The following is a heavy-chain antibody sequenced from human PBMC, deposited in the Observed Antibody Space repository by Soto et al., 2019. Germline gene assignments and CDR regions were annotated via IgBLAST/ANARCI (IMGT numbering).Heavy chain of an antibody. CDR2: INAGNGNT. Sequence: ASVKVSCKDSRYTFNGNAMHWARQATRQRLEWMGWINAGNGNTKYSQKFQGRFTITRVTSASTAYMELSSMRPENTALYYCTKAICSYCRGCNCYYMDYWGQGSMFTVS. J-gene: IGHJ4*01. D-gene: IGHD2-21*01. V-gene: IGHV1-3*01. CDR3: TKAICSYCRGCNCYYMDY. CDR1: RYTFNGNA.